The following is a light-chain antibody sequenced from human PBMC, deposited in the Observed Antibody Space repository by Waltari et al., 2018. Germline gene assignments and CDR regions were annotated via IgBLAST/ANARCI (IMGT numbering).Light chain of an antibody. J-gene: IGKJ1*01. V-gene: IGKV3-11*01. CDR2: GAS. CDR3: QHYMRLPAT. CDR1: QSVSRS. Sequence: IVLTQSPGILSLSPGERATLSCMASQSVSRSLAWYQQKPGQAPKLLIYGASTRATGSPARFTGSGSGTDFSLTISSLEPEDFAIYFCQHYMRLPATFGQGTKVEIK.